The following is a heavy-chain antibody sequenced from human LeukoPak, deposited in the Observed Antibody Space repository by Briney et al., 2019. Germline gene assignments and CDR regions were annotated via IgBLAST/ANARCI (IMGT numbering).Heavy chain of an antibody. CDR2: INPNSGGT. CDR3: ARDFTFGITMVRGDSNWFDP. V-gene: IGHV1-2*02. Sequence: ASVKVSCKASGYTFTGYYMHWVRQAPGQGLEWMGWINPNSGGTNYAQKFQGRVTMTRDTSISTAYMELSRLRSDDTAVYYCARDFTFGITMVRGDSNWFDPWGQGTLVTVSS. J-gene: IGHJ5*02. CDR1: GYTFTGYY. D-gene: IGHD3-10*01.